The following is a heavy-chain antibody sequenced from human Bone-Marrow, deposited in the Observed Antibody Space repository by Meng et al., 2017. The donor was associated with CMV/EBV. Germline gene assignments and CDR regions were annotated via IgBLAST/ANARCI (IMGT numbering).Heavy chain of an antibody. CDR3: ARSHAYRTIFIQPPFDY. Sequence: GGSLRLSCAASGFTFSDYYMSWIRQAPGKGLEWVSYISSSGSTIYYADSVKGRFTISRDNAKNSLYLQMNSLRAEDTAVDYCARSHAYRTIFIQPPFDYWGQGTLVTSPQ. D-gene: IGHD3-9*01. J-gene: IGHJ4*02. CDR2: ISSSGSTI. CDR1: GFTFSDYY. V-gene: IGHV3-11*01.